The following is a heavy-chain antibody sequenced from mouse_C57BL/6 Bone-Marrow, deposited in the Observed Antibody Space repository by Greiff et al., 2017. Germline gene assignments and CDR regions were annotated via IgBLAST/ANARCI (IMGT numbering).Heavy chain of an antibody. J-gene: IGHJ2*01. CDR1: GYTFTDYN. CDR3: ALFYYDYEGYFDT. CDR2: INPNNGGT. V-gene: IGHV1-18*01. Sequence: EVQLQQSGPELVKPGASVKIPCKASGYTFTDYNMDWVKQSHGKSLEWIGDINPNNGGTIYNQKFKGKATLTVDKSSSTAYMELRSLTSEDTAVXYCALFYYDYEGYFDTWGQGTTLTVSS. D-gene: IGHD2-4*01.